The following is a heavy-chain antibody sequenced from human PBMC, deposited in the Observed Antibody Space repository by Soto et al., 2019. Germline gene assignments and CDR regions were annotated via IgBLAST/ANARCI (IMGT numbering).Heavy chain of an antibody. J-gene: IGHJ4*02. Sequence: VASVKVSCKASGYTFTSYGISWVRQAPGQGLEWMGWISAYNGNTNYAQKLQGRVTMTTDTSTSTAYMELRSLRSDDTAVYYCAIYPPGGPNPYCGGDCYSRPFDYWGQGTLVTVSS. CDR3: AIYPPGGPNPYCGGDCYSRPFDY. V-gene: IGHV1-18*01. CDR2: ISAYNGNT. D-gene: IGHD2-21*02. CDR1: GYTFTSYG.